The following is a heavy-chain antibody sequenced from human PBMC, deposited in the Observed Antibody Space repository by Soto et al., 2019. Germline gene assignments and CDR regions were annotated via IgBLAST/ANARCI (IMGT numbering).Heavy chain of an antibody. D-gene: IGHD4-17*01. CDR1: GFTFSSYG. J-gene: IGHJ6*02. Sequence: PGGSLRLSCAASGFTFSSYGMHWVRQAPGKGLEWVAVIWYDGSNKYYADSVKGRFTISRDNSKNTLYLQMNSLRAEDTAVYYCARDGGTHPYGDYAGWSYYYYGMDVWGQGTTVTVSS. V-gene: IGHV3-33*01. CDR2: IWYDGSNK. CDR3: ARDGGTHPYGDYAGWSYYYYGMDV.